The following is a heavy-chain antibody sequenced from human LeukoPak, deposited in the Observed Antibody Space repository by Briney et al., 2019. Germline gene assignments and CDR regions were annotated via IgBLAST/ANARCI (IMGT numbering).Heavy chain of an antibody. J-gene: IGHJ4*02. V-gene: IGHV3-30*02. CDR1: GFTFSIYG. D-gene: IGHD1-7*01. CDR2: TRYDGGQK. CDR3: AKVSPGMTGTTVGFDY. Sequence: GGSLRLSCGASGFTFSIYGMHWVRQAPGKGLEWVAYTRYDGGQKYYADSVRGRFTISRDNSKNTLYLQMDSLRAEDTAVYYCAKVSPGMTGTTVGFDYWGQGTLVTVSS.